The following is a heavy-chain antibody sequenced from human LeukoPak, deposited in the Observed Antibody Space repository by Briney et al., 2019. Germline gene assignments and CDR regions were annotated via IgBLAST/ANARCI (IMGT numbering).Heavy chain of an antibody. Sequence: QTSETLSLTCSVSGGSISSYYWSWIRRPPGKGLEWIGYMYYSGSSNYNPSLKSRVTMSVDTSKNQFSLKLSSVTAADTAVYYCARGSSGIPLDVWGKGTTVTISS. V-gene: IGHV4-59*01. CDR2: MYYSGSS. CDR1: GGSISSYY. J-gene: IGHJ6*04. CDR3: ARGSSGIPLDV. D-gene: IGHD5-18*01.